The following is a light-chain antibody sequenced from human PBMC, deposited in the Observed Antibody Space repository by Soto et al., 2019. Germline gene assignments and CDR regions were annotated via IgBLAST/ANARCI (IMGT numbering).Light chain of an antibody. Sequence: QSALTQPRSVSGSPGQSVTISCTGTSSDVGGYNYVSWYQQHPGKAPKLMIYDVSKRPSGVPDRFSGSKSGNTASLTISGLQAEDEADYYCCSYADSYTFVFGTGTKAPS. V-gene: IGLV2-11*01. J-gene: IGLJ1*01. CDR3: CSYADSYTFV. CDR2: DVS. CDR1: SSDVGGYNY.